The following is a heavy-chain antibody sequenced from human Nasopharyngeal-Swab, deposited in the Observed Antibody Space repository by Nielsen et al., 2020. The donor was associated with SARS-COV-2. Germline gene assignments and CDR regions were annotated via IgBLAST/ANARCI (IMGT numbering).Heavy chain of an antibody. CDR3: ARGLAATTVVTPGFDY. CDR2: IYYSGST. V-gene: IGHV4-39*01. J-gene: IGHJ4*02. CDR1: GGSISSSSYY. Sequence: GSLRLSCTVSGGSISSSSYYWGWIRQPPGKGLEWIGSIYYSGSTYYNPSLKSRVTISVDTSKNQFSLKLSSVTAADTAVYYCARGLAATTVVTPGFDYWGQGTLVTVSS. D-gene: IGHD4-23*01.